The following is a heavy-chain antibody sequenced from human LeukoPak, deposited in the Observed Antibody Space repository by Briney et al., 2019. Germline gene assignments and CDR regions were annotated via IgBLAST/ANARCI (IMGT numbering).Heavy chain of an antibody. CDR2: IHYIGNT. CDR1: GDSIGTSGYY. V-gene: IGHV4-31*03. J-gene: IGHJ4*02. Sequence: SETLSLTCTVFGDSIGTSGYYWSWIRQHPGTGLEWIAYIHYIGNTYYNPSLESRVTMSVDTSSNQFSLNVASVTAADTAVYYCARVRDDYFFDYWGQGILVTVSS. D-gene: IGHD3-3*01. CDR3: ARVRDDYFFDY.